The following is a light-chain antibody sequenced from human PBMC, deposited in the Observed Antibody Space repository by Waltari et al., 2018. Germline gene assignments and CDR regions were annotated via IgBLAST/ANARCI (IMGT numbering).Light chain of an antibody. V-gene: IGKV3-15*01. CDR2: DAS. Sequence: EIVMTQSPATLSVSPGEGVTLSCRASRSCTNMVAWYQQKPGQAPRLLMYDASTRAAGIPARFSGSESGTEFTLTINSLQSEDFAVYFCQQYYNWPLTFGPGTKVDIK. CDR3: QQYYNWPLT. J-gene: IGKJ3*01. CDR1: RSCTNM.